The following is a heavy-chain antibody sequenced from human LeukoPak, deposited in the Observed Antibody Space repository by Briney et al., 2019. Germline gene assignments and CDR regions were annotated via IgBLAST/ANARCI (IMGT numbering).Heavy chain of an antibody. D-gene: IGHD3-16*01. CDR1: GFTFSSYE. V-gene: IGHV3-48*03. Sequence: PGGSLRLSCVISGFTFSSYEMNWVRQAPGKGLEWVSYISSSGDTIYYADSVKGRFTISRDNAKNSLYLQMNSLRAEDTAVYYCARGRTYNDYIWGSSLNYWGQGTLVTVSS. CDR2: ISSSGDTI. J-gene: IGHJ4*02. CDR3: ARGRTYNDYIWGSSLNY.